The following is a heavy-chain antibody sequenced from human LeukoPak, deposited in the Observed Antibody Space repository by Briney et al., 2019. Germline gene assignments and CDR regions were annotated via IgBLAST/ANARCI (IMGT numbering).Heavy chain of an antibody. CDR3: ARDGVGYSYGSRDAFDI. V-gene: IGHV1-2*02. Sequence: ASVKVSCKASGYTFTGYYMHWVRQAPGQGLEWMGWINPNSGGTNYAQKFQGRVTMTRDTSISTAYMELSRLRSDDTAVYYCARDGVGYSYGSRDAFDIWGQGTMVTVSS. J-gene: IGHJ3*02. CDR2: INPNSGGT. CDR1: GYTFTGYY. D-gene: IGHD5-18*01.